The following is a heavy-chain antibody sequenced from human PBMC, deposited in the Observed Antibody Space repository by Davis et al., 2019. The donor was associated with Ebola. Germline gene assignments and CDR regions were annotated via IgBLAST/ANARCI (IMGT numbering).Heavy chain of an antibody. D-gene: IGHD2-8*01. CDR3: MVVLMVYAHY. CDR2: INPDSGGS. Sequence: ASVKVSCKASGFTFTGYYLHWVRQAPEQGLEWMGWINPDSGGSKYAQKFQGRVTMTRDTSISTAYMELSSLRSEDTAVYYCMVVLMVYAHYWGQGTLVTVSS. J-gene: IGHJ4*02. CDR1: GFTFTGYY. V-gene: IGHV1-2*02.